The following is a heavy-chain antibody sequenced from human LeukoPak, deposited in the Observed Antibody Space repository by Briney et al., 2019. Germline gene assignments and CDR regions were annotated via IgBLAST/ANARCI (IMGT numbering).Heavy chain of an antibody. J-gene: IGHJ4*02. CDR3: ARRREKGYSYGYALDY. Sequence: GGSLRLSCAASGFTFSSYSMNWVRQAPGKGLEWVSSISSSSSYIYYADSVKGRFTISRDNAKNSLYLQMSSLRAEDTAVYYCARRREKGYSYGYALDYWGQGTLVTVSS. V-gene: IGHV3-21*01. CDR2: ISSSSSYI. CDR1: GFTFSSYS. D-gene: IGHD5-18*01.